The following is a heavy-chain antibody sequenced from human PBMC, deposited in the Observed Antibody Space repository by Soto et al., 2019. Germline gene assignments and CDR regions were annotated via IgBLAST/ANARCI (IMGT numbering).Heavy chain of an antibody. CDR1: GYTFTSYG. CDR3: ARGRGYSGDDHYYYFDMDV. J-gene: IGHJ6*02. Sequence: ASVKVSCKASGYTFTSYGISWVRQAPGQGLEWMGGIIPIFGTANYAQKFQGRVTITADESTSTAYMELSSLRSEDTAVYYCARGRGYSGDDHYYYFDMDVWGQGTTVTVSS. CDR2: IIPIFGTA. D-gene: IGHD5-12*01. V-gene: IGHV1-69*13.